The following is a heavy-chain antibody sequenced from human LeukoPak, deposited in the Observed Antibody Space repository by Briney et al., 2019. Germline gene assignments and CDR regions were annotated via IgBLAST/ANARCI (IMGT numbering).Heavy chain of an antibody. J-gene: IGHJ4*02. CDR3: ARDLGTAPYYFDY. CDR2: INPSGGST. Sequence: GASVKVSCKASGYTFTSYYMHWVRQAPGQGLEWMGIINPSGGSTSYAQKFQGRVTMTRDTSISTAYMELSRLRSDDTAVYYCARDLGTAPYYFDYWGQGTLVTVSS. D-gene: IGHD5-18*01. CDR1: GYTFTSYY. V-gene: IGHV1-46*01.